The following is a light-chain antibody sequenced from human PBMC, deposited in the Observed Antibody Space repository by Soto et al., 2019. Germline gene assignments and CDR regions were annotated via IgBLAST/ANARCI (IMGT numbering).Light chain of an antibody. V-gene: IGLV2-8*01. CDR3: SSCVTGNSLI. CDR1: SRDVGGHDY. J-gene: IGLJ2*01. CDR2: ELS. Sequence: QSALTQPPSASGSPGQSVTISCTGTSRDVGGHDYVSWYQQHPGKAPKLIIYELSKRPSGVPDRFSGSKSGNTASLTVSGLQAEDEADYYCSSCVTGNSLIFGGGTKVTVL.